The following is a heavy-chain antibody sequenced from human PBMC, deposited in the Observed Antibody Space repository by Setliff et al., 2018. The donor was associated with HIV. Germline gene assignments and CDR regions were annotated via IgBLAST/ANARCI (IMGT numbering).Heavy chain of an antibody. CDR2: IWYDGSST. V-gene: IGHV3-33*03. J-gene: IGHJ3*02. Sequence: GGSLRLSCAASGFTFSSFGMHWVRQAPGKGLEWVSVIWYDGSSTTYADSVKGRFTISKDIAKNTLNLQMNSLRAEDTAIYYCVGPFGYNGFYIWGQGTMVTVSS. CDR3: VGPFGYNGFYI. D-gene: IGHD6-25*01. CDR1: GFTFSSFG.